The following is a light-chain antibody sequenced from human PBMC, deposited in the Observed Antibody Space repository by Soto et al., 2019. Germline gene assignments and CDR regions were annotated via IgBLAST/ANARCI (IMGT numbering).Light chain of an antibody. CDR1: SSDVGGYNV. CDR3: SSYTSSITYV. V-gene: IGLV2-14*01. Sequence: QSALTQPASVSGSPGQSITISCTGTSSDVGGYNVVSWYQQHPGKAPKLMIFEVSHRPSGVSDRFSGSKSGNTASLTISGLQAEDEADYYCSSYTSSITYVFGTGTKLTVL. CDR2: EVS. J-gene: IGLJ1*01.